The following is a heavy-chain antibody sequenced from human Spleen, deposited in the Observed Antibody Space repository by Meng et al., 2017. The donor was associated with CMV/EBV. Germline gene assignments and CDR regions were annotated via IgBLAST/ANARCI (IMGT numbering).Heavy chain of an antibody. J-gene: IGHJ4*02. CDR2: ISNDGKSE. CDR3: AKDWGAGSS. Sequence: LRLSCAASGLHFSSYGMNWVRQAPGKGLEWVAVISNDGKSEDYADSVKGRFTISRDNSRNTLYLQMNSLRPEDTAVYYCAKDWGAGSSWGQGTLVTVSS. V-gene: IGHV3-30*18. CDR1: GLHFSSYG. D-gene: IGHD3-16*01.